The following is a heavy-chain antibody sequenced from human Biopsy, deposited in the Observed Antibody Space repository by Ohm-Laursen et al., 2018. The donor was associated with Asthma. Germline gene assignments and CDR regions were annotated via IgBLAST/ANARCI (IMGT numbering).Heavy chain of an antibody. CDR2: ISYTGNT. CDR3: VRGSSSWHHGPFHYYYGLDV. D-gene: IGHD6-13*01. V-gene: IGHV4-39*02. CDR1: GGSMSSSSYS. Sequence: SETLSLTCIVSGGSMSSSSYSWGWIRQPPGKGLEWIGSISYTGNTDIPSLRSRVTLSVDTSKNNFSLKLTSVTAADTAVYYCVRGSSSWHHGPFHYYYGLDVWGQGTTATVSS. J-gene: IGHJ6*02.